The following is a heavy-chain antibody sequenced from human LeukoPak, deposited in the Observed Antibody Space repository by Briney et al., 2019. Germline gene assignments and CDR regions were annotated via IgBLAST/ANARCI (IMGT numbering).Heavy chain of an antibody. CDR2: INWNSGSI. Sequence: GGSLRLSCAASGFTFDDYAMHWVRQVPGKGLEWVSGINWNSGSIGHADSVKGRFTISRDNAKNSLYLQMNSLRAEDTALYYCAKDRSSGLQGFDVWGQGTMVTVSS. CDR1: GFTFDDYA. V-gene: IGHV3-9*01. CDR3: AKDRSSGLQGFDV. D-gene: IGHD3-22*01. J-gene: IGHJ3*01.